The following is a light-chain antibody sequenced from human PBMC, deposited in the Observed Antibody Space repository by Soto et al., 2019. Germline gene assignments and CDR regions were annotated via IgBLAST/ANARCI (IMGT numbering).Light chain of an antibody. Sequence: DIQMTQSPSTLSASVGDRVTITCRASQNINSWLAWYQQKPGKAPKLLIYKASSLESGVPSRFSGSGSWTEFTLTISSLQPDDFAAYYCQQYEIYPITFGQGTRLEIK. CDR2: KAS. J-gene: IGKJ5*01. V-gene: IGKV1-5*03. CDR3: QQYEIYPIT. CDR1: QNINSW.